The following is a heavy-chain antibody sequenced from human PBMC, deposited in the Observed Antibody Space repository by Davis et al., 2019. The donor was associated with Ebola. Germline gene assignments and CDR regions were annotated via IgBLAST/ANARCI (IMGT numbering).Heavy chain of an antibody. J-gene: IGHJ6*04. V-gene: IGHV4-59*01. CDR3: ARDGQRSGLLYYYGMDV. CDR1: GGSISSYY. Sequence: MPSETLSLTCTVSGGSISSYYWSWIRQPPGKGLEWIGYIYYSGGTTYTPSLKSRVTISVDTSTNQFSLKLSSVTAADTAVYYCARDGQRSGLLYYYGMDVWGKGTTVTVSS. D-gene: IGHD3-22*01. CDR2: IYYSGGT.